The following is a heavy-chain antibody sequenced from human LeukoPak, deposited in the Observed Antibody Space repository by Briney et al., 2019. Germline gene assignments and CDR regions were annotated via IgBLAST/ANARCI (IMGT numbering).Heavy chain of an antibody. CDR1: GGSISNYF. CDR3: AKGYGGINSPFDY. CDR2: IYYSGST. D-gene: IGHD4-23*01. V-gene: IGHV4-59*08. Sequence: SETLSLTCTVSGGSISNYFWTWIRQPPGKGLEWIGYIYYSGSTNYNPSLKSRVTISVDTSKNQFSLKLSSVTAADTAVYYCAKGYGGINSPFDYWGQGTLVTVSS. J-gene: IGHJ4*02.